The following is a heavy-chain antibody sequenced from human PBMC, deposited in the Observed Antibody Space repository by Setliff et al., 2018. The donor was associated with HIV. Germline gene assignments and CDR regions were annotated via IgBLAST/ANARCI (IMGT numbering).Heavy chain of an antibody. CDR1: GYTFTSYG. CDR2: ISAYNGNT. J-gene: IGHJ4*02. Sequence: ASVKVSCKASGYTFTSYGISWVRQAPGQGLEWMGWISAYNGNTNYAQKLQGRVTMTTDTSTTTAYMELRSLKSDDTAIYFCATRIIAAAGYYWGQGTLVTVSS. V-gene: IGHV1-18*01. D-gene: IGHD6-13*01. CDR3: ATRIIAAAGYY.